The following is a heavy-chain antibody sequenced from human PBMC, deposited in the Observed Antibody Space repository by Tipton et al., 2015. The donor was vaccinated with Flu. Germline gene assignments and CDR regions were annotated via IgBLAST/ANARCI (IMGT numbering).Heavy chain of an antibody. J-gene: IGHJ5*02. CDR1: GYTFTYYG. CDR3: ARELRIAVAGTGWFDP. V-gene: IGHV1-18*01. CDR2: ISAYNGNT. Sequence: QVQLVQSGAEVKKPGASVKVSCKASGYTFTYYGVSWVRQAPGQGLEWMGWISAYNGNTNYAQKFQGRVTMTTDTSTNTAYMELRSLRSDGTAVYYCARELRIAVAGTGWFDPWGQGTLVTVST. D-gene: IGHD6-19*01.